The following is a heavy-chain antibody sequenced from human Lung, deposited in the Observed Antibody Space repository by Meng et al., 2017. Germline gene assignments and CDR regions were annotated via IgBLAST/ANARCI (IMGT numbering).Heavy chain of an antibody. V-gene: IGHV3-74*01. CDR2: ITGDGSST. CDR3: ARGGVTTDD. CDR1: GFTFSTNW. J-gene: IGHJ4*02. Sequence: EVGRGVCGGGLVRPGGSLRLSFAASGFTFSTNWMTWVRQAPGKGLEWVSRITGDGSSTIYADSVQGRFTMSRDNAKNTLSLQMNSLRAEDTAVYYCARGGVTTDDWGQGTLVTVSS. D-gene: IGHD4-17*01.